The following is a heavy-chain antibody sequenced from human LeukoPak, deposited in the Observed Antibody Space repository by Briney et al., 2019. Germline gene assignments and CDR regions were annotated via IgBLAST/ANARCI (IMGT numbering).Heavy chain of an antibody. V-gene: IGHV1-2*02. CDR3: ARVSHYYDSSGWNY. D-gene: IGHD3-22*01. CDR2: INPNTGGT. J-gene: IGHJ4*01. CDR1: GYTFTGYY. Sequence: ASVTVSFKASGYTFTGYYLHWVRQAPGQGLEWMGWINPNTGGTNYAQKFQGRVTVTRDTYISTAYMELSRLRSDDTAVYYCARVSHYYDSSGWNYWGHGTLVTVSS.